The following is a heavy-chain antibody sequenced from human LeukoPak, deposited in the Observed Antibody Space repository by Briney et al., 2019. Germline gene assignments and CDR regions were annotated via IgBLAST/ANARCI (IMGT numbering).Heavy chain of an antibody. D-gene: IGHD5-12*01. V-gene: IGHV3-74*01. CDR3: AKDLATEVREDLDY. J-gene: IGHJ4*02. CDR1: GFTFSSHW. Sequence: GGSLRLSCAASGFTFSSHWMHWVRQAPGKGLVCVSRIKSDGTYSDYGDSVRGRFTISRDNAKDTLYLQMNSLRAEDTAVYYCAKDLATEVREDLDYWGQGTLVTVSS. CDR2: IKSDGTYS.